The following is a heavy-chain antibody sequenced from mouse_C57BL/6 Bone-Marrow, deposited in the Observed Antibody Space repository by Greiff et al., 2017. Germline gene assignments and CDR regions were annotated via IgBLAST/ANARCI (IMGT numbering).Heavy chain of an antibody. J-gene: IGHJ1*03. CDR2: IYPETGGT. CDR1: GYTFTDYE. D-gene: IGHD2-2*01. CDR3: TRCSGYPDWYFDV. V-gene: IGHV1-15*01. Sequence: QVQLQQSGAELVRPGASVTLSCKASGYTFTDYEMHWVKQTPVHGLEWIGAIYPETGGTAYNQKFKGKAILTADKSSSTAYMELRSLTSEDSAVYYCTRCSGYPDWYFDVWGTGTTVTVSS.